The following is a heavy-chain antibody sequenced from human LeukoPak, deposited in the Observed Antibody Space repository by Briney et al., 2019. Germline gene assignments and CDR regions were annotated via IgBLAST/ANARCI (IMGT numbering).Heavy chain of an antibody. CDR2: MNPNSGNT. CDR3: ARERCSSTTCYFDY. CDR1: GYTFTSYD. J-gene: IGHJ4*02. D-gene: IGHD2-2*01. Sequence: ASVKVSCKASGYTFTSYDINWVRQATGQGLEWMGWMNPNSGNTGYAQKFQGRVTITRNTSISTAYMELISLRPEDTAVYYCARERCSSTTCYFDYWGQGTLVTVSS. V-gene: IGHV1-8*03.